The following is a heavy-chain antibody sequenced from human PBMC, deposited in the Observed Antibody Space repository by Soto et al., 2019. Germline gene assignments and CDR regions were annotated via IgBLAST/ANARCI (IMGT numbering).Heavy chain of an antibody. CDR2: IYPGDSDT. CDR3: ARQYCSGGSCYDY. D-gene: IGHD2-15*01. CDR1: GYSFTSYL. V-gene: IGHV5-51*01. Sequence: GESLKISCNGSGYSFTSYLIGWVRQMPGKGLEWMGIIYPGDSDTRYSPSFQGQVTISADKSISTAYLQWSSLKASDTAMYYCARQYCSGGSCYDYWGQGTLVTVSS. J-gene: IGHJ4*02.